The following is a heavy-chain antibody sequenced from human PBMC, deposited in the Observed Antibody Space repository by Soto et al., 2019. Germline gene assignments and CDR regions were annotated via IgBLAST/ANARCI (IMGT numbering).Heavy chain of an antibody. Sequence: GGSLRLSCAASGIAFRNYAMNWLRQAPGKGLEWVSAISGNGGSTYYADSVKGRFTISRDNSKNTLYLQMNSLRAEDTAVYYCAKDQAAAGNVDWFDPWGQGTLVTVSS. J-gene: IGHJ5*02. CDR3: AKDQAAAGNVDWFDP. CDR1: GIAFRNYA. D-gene: IGHD6-13*01. V-gene: IGHV3-23*01. CDR2: ISGNGGST.